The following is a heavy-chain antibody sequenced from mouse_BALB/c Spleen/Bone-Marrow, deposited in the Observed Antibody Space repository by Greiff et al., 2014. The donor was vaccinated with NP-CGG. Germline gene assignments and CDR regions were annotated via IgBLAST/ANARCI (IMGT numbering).Heavy chain of an antibody. D-gene: IGHD2-4*01. CDR3: ARARSTVITTWYFDV. CDR2: FAPGSGNT. Sequence: DLVKPGASVKLSCKASGYTFTSYWINWIKQRPGQGLEWIGRFAPGSGNTYYNEMFKGKATLTVDTSSSTAYIQLSSLSSEDSAVYFRARARSTVITTWYFDVWGAGTTVTVSS. CDR1: GYTFTSYW. V-gene: IGHV1S41*01. J-gene: IGHJ1*01.